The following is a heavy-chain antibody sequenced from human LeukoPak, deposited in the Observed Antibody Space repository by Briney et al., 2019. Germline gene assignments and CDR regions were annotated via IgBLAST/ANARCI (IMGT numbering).Heavy chain of an antibody. V-gene: IGHV5-51*01. D-gene: IGHD3-10*01. CDR3: SVGFGDLSSASDI. J-gene: IGHJ3*02. CDR1: GYSFANNW. CDR2: IHPGDSDT. Sequence: GESLKISCQGSGYSFANNWIAWVRQMPGKGLELMGIIHPGDSDTRYRPSFQGQVTISADKSISTAYLQWSSLKASDTAMYYRSVGFGDLSSASDIWGQGTMDTVSS.